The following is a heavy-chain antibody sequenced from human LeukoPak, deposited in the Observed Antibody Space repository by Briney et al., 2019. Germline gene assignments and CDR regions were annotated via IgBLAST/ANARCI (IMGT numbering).Heavy chain of an antibody. CDR2: IYYSGST. J-gene: IGHJ4*02. V-gene: IGHV4-39*01. CDR1: GGSISSSSYY. CDR3: ARPGTRQLPGEGYFDY. Sequence: SETLSLTCTVSGGSISSSSYYWGWIRQPPGKGLEWIGSIYYSGSTYYNPSLKSRVTISVDTSKNQFSLKLSSVTAADTVVYYCARPGTRQLPGEGYFDYWGQGTLVTVSS. D-gene: IGHD2-2*01.